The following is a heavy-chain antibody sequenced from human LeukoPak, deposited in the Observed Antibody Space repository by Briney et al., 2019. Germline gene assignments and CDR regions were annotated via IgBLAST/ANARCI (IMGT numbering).Heavy chain of an antibody. V-gene: IGHV4-39*07. CDR3: ASSKVVTAIPYYFDY. D-gene: IGHD2-21*02. Sequence: SETLSLTCSVSGGSIRSSSYFWGWIRQPPGKGLEWIGSIYYSGSTYYNPSLKSRVTISVDTSKNQFSLKLSSVTAADTAVYYCASSKVVTAIPYYFDYWGQGTLVTVSS. J-gene: IGHJ4*02. CDR2: IYYSGST. CDR1: GGSIRSSSYF.